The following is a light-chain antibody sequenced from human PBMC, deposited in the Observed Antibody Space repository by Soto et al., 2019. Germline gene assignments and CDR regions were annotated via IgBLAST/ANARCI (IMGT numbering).Light chain of an antibody. CDR3: QQFHYWWT. Sequence: EIVMTQSPATLSVSPGERATLSCRASQNIGNKLVWYQQKPGQVPRLLIYDASTRATGIPARFSGSGSGTEFTLTISSLQSEDFAFYYCQQFHYWWTFGQGTKVEIK. CDR2: DAS. V-gene: IGKV3-15*01. CDR1: QNIGNK. J-gene: IGKJ1*01.